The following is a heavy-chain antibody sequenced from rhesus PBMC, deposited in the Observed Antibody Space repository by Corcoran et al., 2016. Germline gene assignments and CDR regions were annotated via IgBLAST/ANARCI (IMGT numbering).Heavy chain of an antibody. Sequence: QVQLQESGPGLVKPSAPLSLTCAVSGGSTTITSLSWLRQSPGKGLEWIAHILVGSGSTSHNPSLKSRVTISTDTSKNQFSLKLTSVTTADTALYYCARYTMTAMDYWGQGILVTVSS. J-gene: IGHJ4*01. V-gene: IGHV4-147*01. CDR3: ARYTMTAMDY. D-gene: IGHD2-27*01. CDR1: GGSTTITS. CDR2: ILVGSGST.